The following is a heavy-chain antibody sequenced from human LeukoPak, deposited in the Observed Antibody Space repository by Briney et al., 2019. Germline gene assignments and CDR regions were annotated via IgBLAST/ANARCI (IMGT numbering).Heavy chain of an antibody. CDR1: GFTFSSYS. V-gene: IGHV3-48*04. J-gene: IGHJ6*03. Sequence: PGGSLRLSCAASGFTFSSYSMNWVRQAPGKGLEWVSYITGSGTTIYYADSVKGRFTISRDNAQNSLYLQMNSLGAEDTAVYYCARRHYDSESGGYYYYYMDVWGKGTTVTVSS. CDR2: ITGSGTTI. CDR3: ARRHYDSESGGYYYYYMDV. D-gene: IGHD3-10*01.